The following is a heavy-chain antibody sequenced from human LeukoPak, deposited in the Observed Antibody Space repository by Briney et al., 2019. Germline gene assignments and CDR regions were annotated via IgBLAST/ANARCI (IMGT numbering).Heavy chain of an antibody. D-gene: IGHD4-17*01. CDR2: VSGGGGT. CDR3: AKDRGDYGDRLRFDP. J-gene: IGHJ5*02. Sequence: PGGSLRLSCAASGFTVSSSYAMSWVRQAPGKGLEWVSAVSGGGGTYYADSVKGRFTISRDNSKSTLYLQMNSLRAEDTAVYYCAKDRGDYGDRLRFDPWGQGTLVTVSS. CDR1: GFTVSSSYA. V-gene: IGHV3-23*01.